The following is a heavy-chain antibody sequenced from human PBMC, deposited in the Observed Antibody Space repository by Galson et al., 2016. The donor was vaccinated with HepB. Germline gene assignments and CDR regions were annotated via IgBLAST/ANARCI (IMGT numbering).Heavy chain of an antibody. J-gene: IGHJ3*02. CDR3: AREPAATGDAFDI. Sequence: SETLSLTCTVSGGSISTYHWSWIRQPPGKGLEWIGYSDYSGSTNYNPSLKSRVTISVDTSKNQFSLQVSSVTAADTAVYYCAREPAATGDAFDIWGQGTMVTVSS. CDR1: GGSISTYH. V-gene: IGHV4-59*01. CDR2: SDYSGST. D-gene: IGHD3-9*01.